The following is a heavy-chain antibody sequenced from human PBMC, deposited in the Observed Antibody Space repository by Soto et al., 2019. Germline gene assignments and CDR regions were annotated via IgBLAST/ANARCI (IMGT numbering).Heavy chain of an antibody. J-gene: IGHJ4*02. D-gene: IGHD1-7*01. Sequence: ASVKVSCKASGYTFTGYYMHWVRQAPGQGLEWMGWINAYNGNTNYAQKLQGRVTMTTDTSTSTAYMELRSLRSDDTAVYYCARGISITGTTLLPFDYWGQGTLVTVSS. CDR2: INAYNGNT. CDR3: ARGISITGTTLLPFDY. V-gene: IGHV1-18*04. CDR1: GYTFTGYY.